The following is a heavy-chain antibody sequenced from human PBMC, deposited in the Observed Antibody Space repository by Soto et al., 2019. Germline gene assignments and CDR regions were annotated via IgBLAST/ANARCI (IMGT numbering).Heavy chain of an antibody. CDR1: GFTFDDYG. D-gene: IGHD5-12*01. V-gene: IGHV3-20*04. J-gene: IGHJ4*02. CDR3: ARDLSGYVPFDY. Sequence: PGGSLRLSCAASGFTFDDYGMSWVRQAPGKGLEWVSGINSNGGSTGYADSVKGRFTISRDNAKNSLYLQMNSLRAEDTALYYCARDLSGYVPFDYWGQGTLVTVSS. CDR2: INSNGGST.